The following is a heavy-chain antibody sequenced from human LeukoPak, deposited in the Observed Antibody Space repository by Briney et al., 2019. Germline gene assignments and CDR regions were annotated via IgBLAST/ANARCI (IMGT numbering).Heavy chain of an antibody. CDR3: ARSYCSSTSCYASGYFDY. J-gene: IGHJ4*02. D-gene: IGHD2-2*01. V-gene: IGHV4-39*01. Sequence: SETLSLTCTVSGGSISSSSYYWGWIRQPPGKGLEWIGSIYYSGSTYFNPSLKSRVTISVDTSKNQFSLKLSSVTAADTAVYYCARSYCSSTSCYASGYFDYWGQGTLVTASS. CDR1: GGSISSSSYY. CDR2: IYYSGST.